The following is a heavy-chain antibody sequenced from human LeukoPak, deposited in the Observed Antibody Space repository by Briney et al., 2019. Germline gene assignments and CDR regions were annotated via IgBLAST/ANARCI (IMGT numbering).Heavy chain of an antibody. J-gene: IGHJ5*02. V-gene: IGHV4-30-4*01. CDR2: VYYSGST. Sequence: SETLSLTCTVSGGSISGADYYWRWIRQPPGTGLEWIGYVYYSGSTYYSPSLKSRLTISVDTSKNQFSLKLNSVTAADTAVYYCARGGGGSSTVTTYWFDPWGQGALVTVPS. D-gene: IGHD4-17*01. CDR1: GGSISGADYY. CDR3: ARGGGGSSTVTTYWFDP.